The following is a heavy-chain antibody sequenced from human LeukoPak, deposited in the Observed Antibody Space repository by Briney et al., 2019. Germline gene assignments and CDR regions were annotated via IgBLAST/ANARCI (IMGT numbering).Heavy chain of an antibody. CDR1: GFTFSSYS. D-gene: IGHD2-15*01. Sequence: PGGSLRLSCAASGFTFSSYSMNWVRQAPGKGLEWVSSISSSSSYIYYADSVKGRFAISRDNAKNSLYLQMNSLRAEDTAVYYCARDEVAYCSGGSCYSTWFDPWGQGTPVTVSS. J-gene: IGHJ5*02. V-gene: IGHV3-21*06. CDR3: ARDEVAYCSGGSCYSTWFDP. CDR2: ISSSSSYI.